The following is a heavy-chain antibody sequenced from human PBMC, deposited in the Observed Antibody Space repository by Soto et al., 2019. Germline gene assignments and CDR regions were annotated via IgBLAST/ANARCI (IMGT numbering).Heavy chain of an antibody. D-gene: IGHD3-9*01. J-gene: IGHJ4*02. CDR1: GFTFSSYA. CDR3: AKSFSYVLRYFDWLLTPFDY. Sequence: GGSLRLSCAASGFTFSSYAMSWVRQAPGKGLEWVSAISGSGGSTYYADSVKGRFTISRDNSKNTLYLQMNSLRAEDTAVYYCAKSFSYVLRYFDWLLTPFDYWGQGTLVTVSS. V-gene: IGHV3-23*01. CDR2: ISGSGGST.